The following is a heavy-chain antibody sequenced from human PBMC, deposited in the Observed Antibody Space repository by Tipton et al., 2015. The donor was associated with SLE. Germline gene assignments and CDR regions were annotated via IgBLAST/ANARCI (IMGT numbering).Heavy chain of an antibody. V-gene: IGHV4-38-2*02. CDR2: IYHSGST. Sequence: TLSLTCAVSGYSISSGYYWGWVRQPPGKGLEWIGSIYHSGSTHYNPSLKSRATISVDTSKNQFSLKLSSVTAADTAVYYCARDFTWYIDYWGQGTLVTVSS. CDR1: GYSISSGYY. CDR3: ARDFTWYIDY. D-gene: IGHD3-16*01. J-gene: IGHJ4*02.